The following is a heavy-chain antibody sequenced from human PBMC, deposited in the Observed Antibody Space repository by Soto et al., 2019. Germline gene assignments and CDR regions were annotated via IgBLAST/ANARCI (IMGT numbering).Heavy chain of an antibody. V-gene: IGHV1-69*13. Sequence: GASVKVSCKASGGTFSSYAISWVRQAPGQGLEWMGGIIPIFGTANYAQKFQGRVTITADESTSTAYMELSSLRSEDTAMYYCARDYYDFWSGPASGWFDPWGQGTLVTVSS. CDR2: IIPIFGTA. CDR3: ARDYYDFWSGPASGWFDP. CDR1: GGTFSSYA. D-gene: IGHD3-3*01. J-gene: IGHJ5*02.